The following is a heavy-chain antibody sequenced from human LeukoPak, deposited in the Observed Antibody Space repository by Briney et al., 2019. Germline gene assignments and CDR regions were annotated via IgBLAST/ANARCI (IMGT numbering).Heavy chain of an antibody. CDR2: IYHSGST. Sequence: SETLSLTCTVSGYSISSGYYWGWIRQPPGKGLEWIGSIYHSGSTYYNPSLKSRVTISVDTSKNQFSLKLSSVTAADTAVYYCARVVTLARGIAVAGPYFDYWGQGTLVTVSS. J-gene: IGHJ4*02. D-gene: IGHD6-19*01. V-gene: IGHV4-38-2*02. CDR1: GYSISSGYY. CDR3: ARVVTLARGIAVAGPYFDY.